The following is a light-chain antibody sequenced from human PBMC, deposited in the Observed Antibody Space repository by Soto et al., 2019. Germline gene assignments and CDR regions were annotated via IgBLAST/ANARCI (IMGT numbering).Light chain of an antibody. CDR1: QRVGSK. Sequence: IVMTHSPATLSVSAGEGATLSCRASQRVGSKLAWYQQKPGQAPRLLIYGAYTRATGIPARFSGSGSGTEFTLTISSLQSEDFAVYFRKQYNTCPYAFGQGTKLEIK. V-gene: IGKV3-15*01. CDR2: GAY. CDR3: KQYNTCPYA. J-gene: IGKJ2*01.